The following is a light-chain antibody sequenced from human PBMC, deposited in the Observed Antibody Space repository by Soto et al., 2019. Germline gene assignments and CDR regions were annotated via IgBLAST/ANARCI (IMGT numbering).Light chain of an antibody. Sequence: QSVLTQPASVSGSPGQSITISCTGTSSDVGSYNLVSWYQQHPGKAPKLMIYEGSKRPSAVSNRFSGSKSGNTASLTISGLQAEDEADYYCCSYAGSSTWVFGGGTKLTVL. CDR3: CSYAGSSTWV. CDR2: EGS. CDR1: SSDVGSYNL. V-gene: IGLV2-23*01. J-gene: IGLJ3*02.